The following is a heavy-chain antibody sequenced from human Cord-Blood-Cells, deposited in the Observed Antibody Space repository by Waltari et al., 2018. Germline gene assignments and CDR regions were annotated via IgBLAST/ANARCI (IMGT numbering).Heavy chain of an antibody. CDR1: GYSISSGYY. Sequence: QVQLQESGPGLVKPSETLSLTCAVSGYSISSGYYWGWIRQPPGKGLEWIGSIYHSGSTNHPPSPKSRVTISAETSQHQFSLKLSSVTAADTAVYYCARALVVPAATFDYWGQGTLVTVSS. CDR3: ARALVVPAATFDY. V-gene: IGHV4-38-2*01. D-gene: IGHD2-2*01. CDR2: IYHSGST. J-gene: IGHJ4*02.